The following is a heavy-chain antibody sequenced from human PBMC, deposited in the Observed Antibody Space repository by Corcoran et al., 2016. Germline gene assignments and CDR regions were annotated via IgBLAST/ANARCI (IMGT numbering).Heavy chain of an antibody. CDR3: ARDTSYSALVY. V-gene: IGHV1-2*02. D-gene: IGHD3-10*01. CDR1: GYTFTGYY. CDR2: INPNSGGT. J-gene: IGHJ4*02. Sequence: QVQLVQSGAEVKKPGASVKVSCKASGYTFTGYYMHWVRPAPGQGIEWMGWINPNSGGTNYAQKVQGRVTMTRDTSISTAYMELSRLRSDDTAVYYCARDTSYSALVYWGQGTLVTVSS.